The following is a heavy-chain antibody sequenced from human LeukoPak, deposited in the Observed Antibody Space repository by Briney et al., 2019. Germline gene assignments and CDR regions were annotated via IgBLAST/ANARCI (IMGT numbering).Heavy chain of an antibody. V-gene: IGHV3-21*04. D-gene: IGHD4-23*01. CDR1: GFTFSDYT. CDR3: ARVFSYYGGNSMGY. CDR2: ISASSSYI. Sequence: GGSLRLSCTASGFTFSDYTMNWVRQAPGNELEWLSSISASSSYIFYADSVKGRFTISRDNAKNSLSLQMNSLRVEDTAVYYCARVFSYYGGNSMGYWGQGTLVTVSS. J-gene: IGHJ4*02.